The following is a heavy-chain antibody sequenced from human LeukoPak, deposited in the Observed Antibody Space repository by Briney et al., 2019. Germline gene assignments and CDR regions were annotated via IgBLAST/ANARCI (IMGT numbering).Heavy chain of an antibody. CDR2: ISYDGSNK. Sequence: GGSLRLSCAASGFTFSSYAMHWVRQAPGKGLEWVAVISYDGSNKYYADSVKGRFTISRDNAKNTLFLQMNSLRAEDTAVYYCARGGEYSYGQLDYWGQGTLVTVSS. D-gene: IGHD5-18*01. CDR1: GFTFSSYA. V-gene: IGHV3-30*04. J-gene: IGHJ4*02. CDR3: ARGGEYSYGQLDY.